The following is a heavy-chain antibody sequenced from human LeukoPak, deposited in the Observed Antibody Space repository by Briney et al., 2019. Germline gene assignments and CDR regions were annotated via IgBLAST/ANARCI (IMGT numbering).Heavy chain of an antibody. D-gene: IGHD5-18*01. Sequence: PGGSLRLSCAASGFTFDDYAMHWVRQAPGKGLEWGSAISWNSGSIGYADSVKGRFTISRDNAKHSLYLKMNNLRVEDTASYYCAKGRTLSWDTAVRDWGQGTLVTVSS. CDR1: GFTFDDYA. CDR3: AKGRTLSWDTAVRD. V-gene: IGHV3-9*01. CDR2: ISWNSGSI. J-gene: IGHJ4*02.